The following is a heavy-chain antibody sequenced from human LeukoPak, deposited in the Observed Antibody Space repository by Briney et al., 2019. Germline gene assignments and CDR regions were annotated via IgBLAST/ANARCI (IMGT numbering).Heavy chain of an antibody. D-gene: IGHD1-26*01. CDR3: ARPQSSYSGSYGNWFDP. Sequence: PSETLSLTCTVSGGSISSSSYYWGWIPQPPGKGLEWIVSIYYSGSTYYNPSLKSRVTISVDTSKNQFSLNLSSVTAADTAVYYCARPQSSYSGSYGNWFDPWGQGTLVTVSS. CDR2: IYYSGST. CDR1: GGSISSSSYY. J-gene: IGHJ5*02. V-gene: IGHV4-39*01.